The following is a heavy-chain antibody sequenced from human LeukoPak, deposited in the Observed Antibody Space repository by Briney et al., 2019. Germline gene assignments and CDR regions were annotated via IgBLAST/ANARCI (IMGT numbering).Heavy chain of an antibody. J-gene: IGHJ3*02. CDR3: ARRGIHYDSSGYYLGPHAFDI. Sequence: GESLKISCKGSGYSFTSYWIGWVRQMPGKGLEWMGIIYPDDSDTRYSPSFQGQVAISADKSISTAYLQWSSLKASDTAMYYCARRGIHYDSSGYYLGPHAFDIWGQGTMVTVSS. CDR1: GYSFTSYW. CDR2: IYPDDSDT. V-gene: IGHV5-51*01. D-gene: IGHD3-22*01.